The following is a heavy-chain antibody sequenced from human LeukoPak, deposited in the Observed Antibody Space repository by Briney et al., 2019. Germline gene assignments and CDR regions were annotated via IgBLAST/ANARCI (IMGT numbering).Heavy chain of an antibody. CDR2: INHSGST. Sequence: SETLSLTCAVYGGSFSGYYWSWIRQPPGKGLEWIGEINHSGSTNYNPSLKSRVTISVDTSKNQFSLKLSSVTAADTAVYYCARYPARPGDAFDIWGQGTMVTVSS. V-gene: IGHV4-34*01. J-gene: IGHJ3*02. CDR1: GGSFSGYY. D-gene: IGHD6-6*01. CDR3: ARYPARPGDAFDI.